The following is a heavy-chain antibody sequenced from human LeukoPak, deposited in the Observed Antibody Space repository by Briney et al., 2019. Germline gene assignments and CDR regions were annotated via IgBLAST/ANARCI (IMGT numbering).Heavy chain of an antibody. V-gene: IGHV3-48*01. CDR2: IRSSSSTI. CDR3: ARGVGGDGYYYYYYMDV. Sequence: GGSLRLSCAASGFTFSSYSMNWVRQAPGKGLEWVSYIRSSSSTIYYADSVKGRFTISRDNAKNSLYLQMSSLRAEDTAVYYCARGVGGDGYYYYYYMDVWGKGTTVTVSS. CDR1: GFTFSSYS. D-gene: IGHD2-21*02. J-gene: IGHJ6*03.